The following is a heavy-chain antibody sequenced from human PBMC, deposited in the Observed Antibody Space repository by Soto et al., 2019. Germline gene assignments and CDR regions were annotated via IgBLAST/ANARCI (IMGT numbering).Heavy chain of an antibody. CDR1: GFTFSNAW. CDR2: IKSKTDGGTT. Sequence: PGGSLRLSCAASGFTFSNAWMNWVRQAPGKGLEWVGRIKSKTDGGTTDYAAPVKGRFTISRDDSKNTLYLQMNSLKTEDTAVYYCTTDIPSRLDYYDSSGYYYVVDYWGQGTLVTVSS. J-gene: IGHJ4*02. V-gene: IGHV3-15*07. CDR3: TTDIPSRLDYYDSSGYYYVVDY. D-gene: IGHD3-22*01.